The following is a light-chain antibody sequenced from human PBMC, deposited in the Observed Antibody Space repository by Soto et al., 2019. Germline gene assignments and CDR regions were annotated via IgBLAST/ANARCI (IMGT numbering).Light chain of an antibody. CDR1: QSAISN. Sequence: EIVMTQSPATLSVSPGERVTLSCRASQSAISNLAWYQQKPGQAPRLLIYGASSRATGIPDRFSGSGSGTDFTLTISRLEPEDFAVYYCQQYGSSPPCTFGQGTKVDIK. CDR3: QQYGSSPPCT. CDR2: GAS. J-gene: IGKJ1*01. V-gene: IGKV3-20*01.